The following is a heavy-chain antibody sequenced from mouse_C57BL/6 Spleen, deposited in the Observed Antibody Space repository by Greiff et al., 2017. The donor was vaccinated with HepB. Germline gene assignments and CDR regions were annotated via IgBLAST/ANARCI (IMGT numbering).Heavy chain of an antibody. D-gene: IGHD2-2*01. CDR1: GYTFTSYW. CDR3: ARSSMVKDFDY. CDR2: IDPSDSET. J-gene: IGHJ2*01. Sequence: QVQLQQPGAELVRPGSSVKLSCKASGYTFTSYWMHWVKQRPIQGLEWIGNIDPSDSETHYNQKFKDKATLTVDKSSSTAYMQLSSLTSEDSAVYYCARSSMVKDFDYWGQGPPLTVSS. V-gene: IGHV1-52*01.